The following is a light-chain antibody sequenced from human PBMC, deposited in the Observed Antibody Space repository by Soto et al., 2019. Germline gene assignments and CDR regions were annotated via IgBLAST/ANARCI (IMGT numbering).Light chain of an antibody. CDR1: SSDVGGYNY. V-gene: IGLV2-14*01. CDR3: SSYTSGSTYV. Sequence: QSALTQPASVSGSPGQSITISCTGTSSDVGGYNYVSWYQQHPGKAPKLMIYEVINRPSGVSNRFSGSKSGNTASLTISGLQAEDEADYYCSSYTSGSTYVFGTGTKVTVL. CDR2: EVI. J-gene: IGLJ1*01.